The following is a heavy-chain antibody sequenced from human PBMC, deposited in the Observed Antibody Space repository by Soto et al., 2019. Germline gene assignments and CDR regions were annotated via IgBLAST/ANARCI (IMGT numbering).Heavy chain of an antibody. Sequence: QLQLQESGPGLVKPSETLSLTCTVSGGSISSSSYYWGWIRQPPGKGLEWIGSIYYSGSTYYNPSLKSRVTISVDTSKNQFSLKLSSVTAADTAVYYCARHPAARHPFDYWGQGTLVTVSS. CDR3: ARHPAARHPFDY. D-gene: IGHD6-6*01. V-gene: IGHV4-39*01. CDR2: IYYSGST. J-gene: IGHJ4*02. CDR1: GGSISSSSYY.